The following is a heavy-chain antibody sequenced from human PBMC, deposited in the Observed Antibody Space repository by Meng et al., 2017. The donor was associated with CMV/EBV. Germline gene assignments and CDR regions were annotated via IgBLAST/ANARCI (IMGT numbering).Heavy chain of an antibody. CDR2: INHSGST. J-gene: IGHJ6*02. D-gene: IGHD2-15*01. CDR3: ARGGAANYYYYGMDV. CDR1: GGSFSGYY. V-gene: IGHV4-34*01. Sequence: GSLRLSCAVYGGSFSGYYWSWIRQPPGKGLEWIGEINHSGSTNYNPSLKSRVTISVDTSKNQFSLKLRSVTAADTAVYYCARGGAANYYYYGMDVWGQGTTVTVSS.